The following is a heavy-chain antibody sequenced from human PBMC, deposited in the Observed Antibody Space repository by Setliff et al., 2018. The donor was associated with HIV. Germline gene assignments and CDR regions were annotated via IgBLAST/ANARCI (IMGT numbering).Heavy chain of an antibody. V-gene: IGHV4-31*11. CDR2: IYYSGST. CDR3: AKAGIGESLDY. J-gene: IGHJ4*02. Sequence: SETLSLTCAVSGGSISSGGYYWSWLRQHPGKGLEWIGSIYYSGSTYYNPSLKSRITISVDTSKNQFSLKLRSVSAADTAVFYCAKAGIGESLDYWGQGTQVTVSS. CDR1: GGSISSGGYY. D-gene: IGHD3-10*01.